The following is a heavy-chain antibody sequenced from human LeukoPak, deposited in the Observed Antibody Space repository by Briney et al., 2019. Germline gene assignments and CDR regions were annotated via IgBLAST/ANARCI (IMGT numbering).Heavy chain of an antibody. CDR3: ARVGCSSTSCYWNFDY. CDR2: IYTSGST. Sequence: SETLSLTCTVSGGSISSYYWSWIRQPPGKGLEWIGRIYTSGSTNYNPSLKSRVTMSVDTSKNQFSLKLSSVTAADTAVYYCARVGCSSTSCYWNFDYWGQGTLVTVSS. J-gene: IGHJ4*02. V-gene: IGHV4-4*07. CDR1: GGSISSYY. D-gene: IGHD2-2*01.